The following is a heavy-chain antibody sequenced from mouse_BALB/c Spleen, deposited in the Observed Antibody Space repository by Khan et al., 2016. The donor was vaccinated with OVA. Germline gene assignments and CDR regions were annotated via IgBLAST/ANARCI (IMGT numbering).Heavy chain of an antibody. CDR3: ARSWAMDY. CDR2: ISNLAYSI. Sequence: VQSGGSRKLPCAASGFTFSDYGMAWVRQAPGKGPERVAFISNLAYSIYYADTVTGRFTIPSENAKNTLYLEKSALKSEDTAMYYCARSWAMDYWGQGTSVTVSS. CDR1: GFTFSDYG. J-gene: IGHJ4*01. V-gene: IGHV5-15*02.